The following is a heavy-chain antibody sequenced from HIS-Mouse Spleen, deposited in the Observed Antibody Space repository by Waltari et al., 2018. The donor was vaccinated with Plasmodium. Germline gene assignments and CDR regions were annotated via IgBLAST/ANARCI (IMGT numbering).Heavy chain of an antibody. V-gene: IGHV3-30*03. CDR1: GFTFSSYG. CDR3: ATSGLTGGTYYFDY. CDR2: ISYDGSNK. Sequence: QVQLVESGGGVVQPGRSLRLSCAASGFTFSSYGMHWVRQAPGKGLEWGAVISYDGSNKYYADSVKGRVTISRDNSKNTLYLQMNSLRAEDTAVYYCATSGLTGGTYYFDYWGQGTLVTVSS. D-gene: IGHD7-27*01. J-gene: IGHJ4*02.